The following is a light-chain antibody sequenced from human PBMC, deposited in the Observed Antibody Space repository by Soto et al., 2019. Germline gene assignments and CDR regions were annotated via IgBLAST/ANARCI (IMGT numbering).Light chain of an antibody. CDR3: SSCTSSNTFV. CDR1: SSDVGSHNC. CDR2: DVS. V-gene: IGLV2-14*03. Sequence: QSAPTQPASVSGSPGQSITISCTGTSSDVGSHNCVSWYQQHPGKAPKLMNYDVSNRPSGVSYRFSGSKSGNTASLTISGLQAEDEADYYCSSCTSSNTFVFGTGTKLTVL. J-gene: IGLJ1*01.